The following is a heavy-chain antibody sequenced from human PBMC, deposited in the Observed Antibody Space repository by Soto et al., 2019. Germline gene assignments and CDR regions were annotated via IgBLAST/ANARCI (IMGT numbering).Heavy chain of an antibody. J-gene: IGHJ6*02. V-gene: IGHV3-48*03. CDR2: MSSSGSTI. D-gene: IGHD2-2*01. Sequence: LRLSCAASGFTFSSYDMNWVRQAPGKGLECVSYMSSSGSTIYYADSVKGRFTVSRDNAKSSLYLQMNSLRAEDTAVYYCAAIVVVPAAPMDAWGQGTTVTVSS. CDR1: GFTFSSYD. CDR3: AAIVVVPAAPMDA.